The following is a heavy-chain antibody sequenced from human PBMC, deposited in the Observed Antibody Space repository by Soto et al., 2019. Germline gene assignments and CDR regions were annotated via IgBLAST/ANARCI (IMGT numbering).Heavy chain of an antibody. CDR1: GFTFSDYG. CDR2: LTWGGSA. CDR3: AKERTSSTYDGMDV. D-gene: IGHD6-6*01. Sequence: EVQLLESGGGLIQPGGSLRLSCAGSGFTFSDYGMNWVRQAPGKGLAWVSGLTWGGSAYYAESVRGRFTISRDNSKSILYVQMNSLRVEDTAVYYCAKERTSSTYDGMDVWGQGTPVTVSS. V-gene: IGHV3-23*01. J-gene: IGHJ6*02.